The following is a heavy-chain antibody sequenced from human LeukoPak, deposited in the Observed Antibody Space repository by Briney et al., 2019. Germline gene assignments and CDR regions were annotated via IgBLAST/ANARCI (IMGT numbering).Heavy chain of an antibody. Sequence: KPGGSLRLSCAASGFTFSSYSMNWVRQAPGKGLEWVSSISSSSSYIYYADSVKGRFTISRDNAKNSLYLQMNSLRAEDTAVYYWGRDRGLLWFGESYTAYYFDYWGQGPLVTVSS. CDR3: GRDRGLLWFGESYTAYYFDY. D-gene: IGHD3-10*01. CDR2: ISSSSSYI. J-gene: IGHJ4*02. V-gene: IGHV3-21*01. CDR1: GFTFSSYS.